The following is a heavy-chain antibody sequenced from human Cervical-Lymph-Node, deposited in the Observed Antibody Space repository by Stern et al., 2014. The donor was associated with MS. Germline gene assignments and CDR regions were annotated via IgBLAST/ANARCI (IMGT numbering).Heavy chain of an antibody. CDR1: GGSISSYY. V-gene: IGHV4-59*01. CDR3: ARGTTTTGFDP. CDR2: IYYSGST. Sequence: VQLVESGPGLVKPSETLSLTCTVSGGSISSYYWSWIRQPPGKGLEWIGYIYYSGSTNYNPSLKSRVTISVDTSKNQFSLKLSSVTAADTAVYYCARGTTTTGFDPWGQGTLVTVSS. J-gene: IGHJ5*02. D-gene: IGHD4-11*01.